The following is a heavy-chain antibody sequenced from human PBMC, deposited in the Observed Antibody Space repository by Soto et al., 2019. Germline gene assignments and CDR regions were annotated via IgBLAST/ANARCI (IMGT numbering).Heavy chain of an antibody. V-gene: IGHV3-66*01. CDR2: INSGGNT. J-gene: IGHJ6*02. Sequence: EVQLVESGGTLVQPGGSLRLSCAASGFDASVNYMTWVRQAPVKGLEWVSAINSGGNTFYADSVKGRFTISRDNSRNTMYLQMNILRVEDTAMYYCVRENYYYGMDVLGQGTAVT. CDR1: GFDASVNY. CDR3: VRENYYYGMDV.